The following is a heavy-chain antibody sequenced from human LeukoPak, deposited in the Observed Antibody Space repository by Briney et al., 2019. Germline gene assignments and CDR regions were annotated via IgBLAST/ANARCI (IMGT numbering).Heavy chain of an antibody. J-gene: IGHJ3*01. CDR2: IYPGDSEA. CDR3: ARCKAVAGTINAFDL. Sequence: GESLKISCKGSGYNFTSYWIGWVRQMPGKDVEWMGIIYPGDSEARYSPSFRGQVTISADKSINTAYLQWSSLKASDTAMYYCARCKAVAGTINAFDLWGQGTMVTVSS. CDR1: GYNFTSYW. D-gene: IGHD6-19*01. V-gene: IGHV5-51*01.